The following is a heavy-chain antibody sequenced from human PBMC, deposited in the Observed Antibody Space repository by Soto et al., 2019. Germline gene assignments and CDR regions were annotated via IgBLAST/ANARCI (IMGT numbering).Heavy chain of an antibody. D-gene: IGHD5-12*01. CDR3: ARGGGLRGVPVLVMDV. CDR2: INHSGST. CDR1: GGSFSGYY. J-gene: IGHJ6*02. Sequence: PSETLSLTCAVYGGSFSGYYWSWIRQPPGKGLEWIGEINHSGSTNYNPSLKSRVTISVDTSKNQFSLKLSSVTAADTAVYYCARGGGLRGVPVLVMDVWGQGTTVTVSS. V-gene: IGHV4-34*01.